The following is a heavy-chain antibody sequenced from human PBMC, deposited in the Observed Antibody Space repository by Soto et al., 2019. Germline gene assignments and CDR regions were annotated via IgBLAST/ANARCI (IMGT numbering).Heavy chain of an antibody. J-gene: IGHJ4*02. Sequence: EVRLLESGGGLVQPGGSLRLSCAASGFTFSVYAMSWVRQAPGKGLEWVSGISGSGDSTHYADSVKGRFTVSRDNSKSMLYLQTNGVRAEDTAIYCCAKALYGGFTYWGQGTLVTVSS. CDR3: AKALYGGFTY. D-gene: IGHD3-10*01. CDR2: ISGSGDST. V-gene: IGHV3-23*01. CDR1: GFTFSVYA.